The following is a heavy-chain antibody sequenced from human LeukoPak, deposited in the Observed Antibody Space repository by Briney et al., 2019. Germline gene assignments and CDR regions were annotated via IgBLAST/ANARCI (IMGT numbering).Heavy chain of an antibody. CDR2: ISDSGST. J-gene: IGHJ4*02. CDR3: ASQAYDSIGFYDY. Sequence: SETLSLTCTVSGDSIINYYWNWIRQPPGKGLEWIGYISDSGSTNYNPSLMSRVTISVDTSKNQFSLKLNSVTAADTAVYYCASQAYDSIGFYDYWGQGTLVTVSS. CDR1: GDSIINYY. V-gene: IGHV4-59*01. D-gene: IGHD3-22*01.